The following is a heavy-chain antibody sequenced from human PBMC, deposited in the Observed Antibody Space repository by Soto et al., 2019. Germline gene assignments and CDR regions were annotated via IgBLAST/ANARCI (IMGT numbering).Heavy chain of an antibody. D-gene: IGHD3-22*01. J-gene: IGHJ4*02. Sequence: QVQLVQSGAEVKKPGASVKVSCKASGYTFTSYGISWVRQAPGQGLEWMGWISAYNGNTNYAQKLQGRVTMTTDTSTSTDYMELRSLSSDDTAVYYCARFMTYYYDSSGYYASDWGQGTLVTVSS. CDR1: GYTFTSYG. V-gene: IGHV1-18*01. CDR2: ISAYNGNT. CDR3: ARFMTYYYDSSGYYASD.